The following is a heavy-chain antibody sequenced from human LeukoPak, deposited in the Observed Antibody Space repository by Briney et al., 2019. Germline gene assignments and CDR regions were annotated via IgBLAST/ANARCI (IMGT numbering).Heavy chain of an antibody. J-gene: IGHJ4*02. CDR3: ARGPAGGSYVDY. CDR1: GYTSTGYY. CDR2: INPNSGGT. Sequence: ASVKVSCKASGYTSTGYYMHWVRQAPGQGLEWMGWINPNSGGTNYAQKFQGRVTMTRDTSISTAYMELSRLRSDDTAVYYCARGPAGGSYVDYWGQGTLVTVSS. D-gene: IGHD1-26*01. V-gene: IGHV1-2*02.